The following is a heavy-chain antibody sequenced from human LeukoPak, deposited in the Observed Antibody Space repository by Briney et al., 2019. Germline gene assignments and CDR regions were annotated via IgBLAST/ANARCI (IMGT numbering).Heavy chain of an antibody. J-gene: IGHJ3*02. CDR3: ARDLVAVTKGFDI. D-gene: IGHD4-17*01. CDR1: DDSFSSHY. V-gene: IGHV4-59*11. Sequence: SETLSLTCAVSDDSFSSHYWTWTRQPPGKGLEWIGYISYIGSTNYNPSLKSRVTISIDTSRNQFSLRLSSVTAADTAVYYCARDLVAVTKGFDIWGQGTMVSVSS. CDR2: ISYIGST.